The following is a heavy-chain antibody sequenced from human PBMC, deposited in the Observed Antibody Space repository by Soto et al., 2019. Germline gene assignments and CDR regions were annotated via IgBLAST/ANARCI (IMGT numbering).Heavy chain of an antibody. CDR3: ARGLRYYYDSSGYYYDWFDP. D-gene: IGHD3-22*01. J-gene: IGHJ5*02. V-gene: IGHV1-69*02. CDR2: IIPILGIA. CDR1: GGTFSSYT. Sequence: SVKVSFKASGGTFSSYTISWVRQAPGQGLEWMGRIIPILGIANYAQKFQGRVTITADKSTSTAYMELSSLRSEDTAVYYCARGLRYYYDSSGYYYDWFDPWGQGTLVTVSS.